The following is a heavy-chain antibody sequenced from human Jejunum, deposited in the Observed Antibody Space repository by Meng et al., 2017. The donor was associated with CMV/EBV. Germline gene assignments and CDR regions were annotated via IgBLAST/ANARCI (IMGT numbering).Heavy chain of an antibody. Sequence: AVSGDSISSNLWWSWVRQPPGKGLEWIGEISSSGSTTYNPSLQSRVTISSDTTNNRFSLRLNSVTAADTGVYFCARSPGFWSLDYWGRGTLVTVSS. CDR1: GDSISSNLW. CDR3: ARSPGFWSLDY. J-gene: IGHJ4*02. V-gene: IGHV4-4*01. D-gene: IGHD2-8*02. CDR2: ISSSGST.